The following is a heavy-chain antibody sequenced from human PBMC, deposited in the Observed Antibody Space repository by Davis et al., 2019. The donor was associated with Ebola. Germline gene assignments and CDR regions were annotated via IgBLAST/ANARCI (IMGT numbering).Heavy chain of an antibody. J-gene: IGHJ6*02. Sequence: GSLRLSCTVSGGSISSSSYYWGWIRQPPGKGLEWIGEIYHSGSTNYNPSLKSRVTISVDKSKNQFSLKLSSVTAADTAVYYCARDRLRYFDWLLKVYYYYYGMDVWGQGTTVTVSS. D-gene: IGHD3-9*01. CDR1: GGSISSSSYY. CDR3: ARDRLRYFDWLLKVYYYYYGMDV. CDR2: IYHSGST. V-gene: IGHV4-39*07.